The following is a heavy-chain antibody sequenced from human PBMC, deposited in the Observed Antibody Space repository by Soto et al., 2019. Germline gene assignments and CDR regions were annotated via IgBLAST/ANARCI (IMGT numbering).Heavy chain of an antibody. V-gene: IGHV5-10-1*01. J-gene: IGHJ6*02. CDR3: ARHGSTYYYDSSGSGMDV. Sequence: GEFLKISCKGSGYSFTSYWISWVRQMPGKGLEWMGRIDPSDSYTNYSPSFQGHVTISADKSISTAYLQWSSLKASDTAMYYCARHGSTYYYDSSGSGMDVWGQGTTVTVSS. CDR1: GYSFTSYW. CDR2: IDPSDSYT. D-gene: IGHD3-22*01.